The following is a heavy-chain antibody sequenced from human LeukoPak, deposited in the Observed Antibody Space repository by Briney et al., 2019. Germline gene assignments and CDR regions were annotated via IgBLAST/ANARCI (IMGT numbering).Heavy chain of an antibody. CDR2: IIPIFGTA. Sequence: SVKVSCKASGYTFTSYAISWVRQAPGQGLEWMGGIIPIFGTANYAQKFQGRVTITADESTSTAYMELSSLRSEDTAVYYCATYGDCSSTSCYTRGYYYYMDVWGKGTTVTVSS. J-gene: IGHJ6*03. V-gene: IGHV1-69*13. D-gene: IGHD2-2*02. CDR1: GYTFTSYA. CDR3: ATYGDCSSTSCYTRGYYYYMDV.